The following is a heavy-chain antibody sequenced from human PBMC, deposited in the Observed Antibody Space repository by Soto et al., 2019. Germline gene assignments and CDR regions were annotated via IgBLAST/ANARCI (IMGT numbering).Heavy chain of an antibody. D-gene: IGHD2-21*02. Sequence: SETLSLTCTVSGGSISSYYWSWIRQPPGKGLEWIGYIYYSGSTNYNPSLKSRVTISVDTSKNQFSLKLSSVTAADTAVYYCARDRLGDSLFDYWGQGTLVTVS. CDR1: GGSISSYY. J-gene: IGHJ4*02. CDR2: IYYSGST. CDR3: ARDRLGDSLFDY. V-gene: IGHV4-59*01.